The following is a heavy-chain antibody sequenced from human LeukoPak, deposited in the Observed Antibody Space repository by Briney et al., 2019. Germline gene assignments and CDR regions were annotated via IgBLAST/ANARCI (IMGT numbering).Heavy chain of an antibody. D-gene: IGHD7-27*01. J-gene: IGHJ4*02. CDR1: GYTFTSYY. CDR2: INPSGGST. CDR3: ARARTGDSDY. Sequence: GASVKVSCKASGYTFTSYYMHWVRQAPGQGLEWMGIINPSGGSTNYAQKFQGRVTMTRDTSTSTVYMELNNLRSEDTALYYCARARTGDSDYWGQGTLVTVSS. V-gene: IGHV1-46*01.